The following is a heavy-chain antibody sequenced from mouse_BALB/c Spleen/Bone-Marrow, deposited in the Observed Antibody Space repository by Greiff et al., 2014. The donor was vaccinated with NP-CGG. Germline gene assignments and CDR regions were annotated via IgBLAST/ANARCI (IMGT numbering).Heavy chain of an antibody. J-gene: IGHJ3*01. D-gene: IGHD1-1*01. CDR1: GYSLTGYT. CDR2: INPYNGGT. CDR3: ARDYYGSSYGFAY. Sequence: EVQLQQSGPELVKPGASMKISCKASGYSLTGYTMNWVKQSHGKSLEWIGLINPYNGGTSYNQKFKGKATLTVDKSSSTAYMELLSLTSEDSAVYYCARDYYGSSYGFAYWGQGTLVTVSA. V-gene: IGHV1-18*01.